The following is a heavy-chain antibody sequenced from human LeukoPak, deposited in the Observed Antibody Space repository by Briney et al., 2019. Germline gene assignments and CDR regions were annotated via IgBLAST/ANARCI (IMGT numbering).Heavy chain of an antibody. Sequence: PGGSLRLSCAASGFTFSSYSMNWVRQAPGKGLEWVSSISSSSSYIYYADSVKGRFTISRDNAKNSLYLQMNSLRAEDTAVYYCARLAGNCGGDCDDPHADIWGQGTMVTVSS. CDR1: GFTFSSYS. CDR2: ISSSSSYI. V-gene: IGHV3-21*01. CDR3: ARLAGNCGGDCDDPHADI. J-gene: IGHJ3*02. D-gene: IGHD2-21*02.